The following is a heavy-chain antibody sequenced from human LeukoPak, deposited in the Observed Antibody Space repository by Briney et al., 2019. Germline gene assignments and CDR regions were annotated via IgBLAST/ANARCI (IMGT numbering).Heavy chain of an antibody. V-gene: IGHV1-46*01. CDR2: INPSGGST. J-gene: IGHJ4*02. D-gene: IGHD3-22*01. CDR1: GYTFTSYY. Sequence: ASVKVSCKASGYTFTSYYMHWVRQAPGQGLEWMGIINPSGGSTSYAQKFQGRVTMTRDTSTSTVYMELSSLRSEDTAVYYCARDSAAYYDSSGYYYFDYWGQGTLVTVSS. CDR3: ARDSAAYYDSSGYYYFDY.